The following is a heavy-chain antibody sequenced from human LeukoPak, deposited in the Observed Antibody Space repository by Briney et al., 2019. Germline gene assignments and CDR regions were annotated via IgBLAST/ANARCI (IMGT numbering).Heavy chain of an antibody. D-gene: IGHD2-2*03. CDR2: ISSGSSTI. CDR1: GFTFSFYS. Sequence: GGSLRLSCAASGFTFSFYSMNWVRQAPGKGLEWVSYISSGSSTIYYADSVKGRFTISRDNAKNSLNLQMNSLRAEDTAVYYCARKLHGYCSSTSCYADAGELFDYYYYYGMDVWGQGTTVTVSS. V-gene: IGHV3-48*01. J-gene: IGHJ6*02. CDR3: ARKLHGYCSSTSCYADAGELFDYYYYYGMDV.